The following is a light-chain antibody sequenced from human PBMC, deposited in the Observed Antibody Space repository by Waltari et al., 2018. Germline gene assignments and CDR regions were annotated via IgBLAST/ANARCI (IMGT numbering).Light chain of an antibody. CDR2: WAS. CDR3: QEYYTTPGT. V-gene: IGKV4-1*01. J-gene: IGKJ2*01. Sequence: DIVITQSPDSLTRSLGERATISCKSTQNILYHANNKNYLAWYQQKPGQPPKLLFYWASTRQSGVPDRFSGSGSATDFTLTITSLQAEDVAVYYCQEYYTTPGTFGQGTKLEV. CDR1: QNILYHANNKNY.